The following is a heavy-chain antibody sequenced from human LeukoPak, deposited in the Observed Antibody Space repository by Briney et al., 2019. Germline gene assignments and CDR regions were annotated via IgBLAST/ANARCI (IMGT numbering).Heavy chain of an antibody. J-gene: IGHJ4*02. CDR3: AKGHYYDILTGYIFDY. Sequence: PGGSLRLSCAASGFTFSSYGMHWVRQAPGKGLEWVAVISYDGTNKYYADSVKGRFTISRDNSKNTLYLQMNSLRAEDTAVYYCAKGHYYDILTGYIFDYWGQGTLVTVSS. CDR1: GFTFSSYG. V-gene: IGHV3-30*18. D-gene: IGHD3-9*01. CDR2: ISYDGTNK.